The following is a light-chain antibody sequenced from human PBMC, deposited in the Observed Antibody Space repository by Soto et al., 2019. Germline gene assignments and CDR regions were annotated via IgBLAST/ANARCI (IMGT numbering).Light chain of an antibody. CDR1: SRDIGNYNY. CDR3: ASHRSANTLVV. V-gene: IGLV2-14*01. Sequence: QSVLTQPASVSGSPGQSITISCTGTSRDIGNYNYVSWYQHHPGKAPKLMIYEVTSRPSGVSDRFSGSKSGMTASLTISGLQPEDEADYFCASHRSANTLVVFGTGPKAIVL. CDR2: EVT. J-gene: IGLJ1*01.